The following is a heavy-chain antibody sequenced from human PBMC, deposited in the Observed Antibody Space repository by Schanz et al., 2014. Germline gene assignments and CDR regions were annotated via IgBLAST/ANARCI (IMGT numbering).Heavy chain of an antibody. D-gene: IGHD6-19*01. J-gene: IGHJ4*02. Sequence: EVQLLESGGGLVQPGGSLRLSCVASGFTFSSYAMSWVRQAPGKGLEWVSGISDNGISTYYADSVKGRFSISRENSKSRLYLQMNSLRAEDTAVYYCAKAGSGWSTAGYYYWGQGTLVAVSS. CDR2: ISDNGIST. CDR1: GFTFSSYA. CDR3: AKAGSGWSTAGYYY. V-gene: IGHV3-23*01.